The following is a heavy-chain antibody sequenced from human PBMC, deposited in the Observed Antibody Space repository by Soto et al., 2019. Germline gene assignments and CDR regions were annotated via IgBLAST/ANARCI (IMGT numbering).Heavy chain of an antibody. CDR3: ARGTKGGSPPL. V-gene: IGHV3-48*02. J-gene: IGHJ4*02. CDR1: GFTFSNYS. D-gene: IGHD1-7*01. CDR2: ISSSGSTI. Sequence: LRLSCVASGFTFSNYSMNWVRQAPGKGLEWVSYISSSGSTIYYADSVKGRITISRDNAKNSLYLRMNSLRDEDAAVYYCARGTKGGSPPLWGQGTLVTVSS.